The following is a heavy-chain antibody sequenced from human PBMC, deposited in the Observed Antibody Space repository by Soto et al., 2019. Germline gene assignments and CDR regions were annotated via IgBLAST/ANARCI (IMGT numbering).Heavy chain of an antibody. CDR3: RMVSSSWDY. CDR1: GGSISTRNYY. V-gene: IGHV4-39*01. Sequence: PSETLSLTCTVSGGSISTRNYYWGWIRQPPGEGLEWIGSMSYSGITYYNPSLKSRFTMSVDTSKNQFSLKVRSVTAADTAVYYCRMVSSSWDYWGQGTRVTVSS. D-gene: IGHD2-8*01. J-gene: IGHJ4*02. CDR2: MSYSGIT.